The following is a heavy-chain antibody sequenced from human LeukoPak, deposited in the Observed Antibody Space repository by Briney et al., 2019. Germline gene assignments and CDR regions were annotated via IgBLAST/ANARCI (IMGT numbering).Heavy chain of an antibody. Sequence: PSETLSLTCTVSGGSISRYYWSWIRQPPGKGLEWIGYISYSGGTNYNPSHKSRVTISVDTSKNQHSLKLSSATAADTAVYYCARDLDNSGWYVFDYWGQGNLVTVSS. CDR3: ARDLDNSGWYVFDY. CDR2: ISYSGGT. D-gene: IGHD6-19*01. V-gene: IGHV4-59*01. J-gene: IGHJ4*02. CDR1: GGSISRYY.